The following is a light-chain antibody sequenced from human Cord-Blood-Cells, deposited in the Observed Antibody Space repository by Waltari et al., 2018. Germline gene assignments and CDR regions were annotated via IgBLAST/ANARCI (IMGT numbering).Light chain of an antibody. J-gene: IGLJ2*01. CDR1: SSDVGGYNY. Sequence: QSALTQPASVSGSPGQSITISCTGTSSDVGGYNYVSWYQQHPGKAPKLMIYDVSKRPLGVSNRFSGSKSGNTASLTISGLQAEDEADYYCSSYTSSSTGFGGGTKLTVL. CDR3: SSYTSSSTG. V-gene: IGLV2-14*01. CDR2: DVS.